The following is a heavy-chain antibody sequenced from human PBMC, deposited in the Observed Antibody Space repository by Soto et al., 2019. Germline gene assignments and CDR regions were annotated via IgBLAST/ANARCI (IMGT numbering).Heavy chain of an antibody. Sequence: GASVKVSCKASGYTFTSYAMHWVRQAPGQRLEWMGWINAGNGNTKYSQKFQGRVTITRDTSASTAYMELSSLRSEDTAVYYCARAWFGELSPNYFDYWGQGTLVTVSS. CDR1: GYTFTSYA. D-gene: IGHD3-10*01. CDR2: INAGNGNT. CDR3: ARAWFGELSPNYFDY. J-gene: IGHJ4*02. V-gene: IGHV1-3*01.